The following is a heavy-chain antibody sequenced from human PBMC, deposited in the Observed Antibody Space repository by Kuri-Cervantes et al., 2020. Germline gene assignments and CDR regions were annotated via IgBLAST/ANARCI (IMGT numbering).Heavy chain of an antibody. CDR3: AREGAWELLGEPFDY. J-gene: IGHJ4*02. D-gene: IGHD1-26*01. V-gene: IGHV1-2*02. Sequence: ASVKVSCKASGYTFTGYYMHWVRQAPGQGLEWMGWINPNSGGTNYAQKFQGRVNMTRDMAISTAYMELSRLRSDDTAVYYCAREGAWELLGEPFDYWGQGTLVTVSS. CDR1: GYTFTGYY. CDR2: INPNSGGT.